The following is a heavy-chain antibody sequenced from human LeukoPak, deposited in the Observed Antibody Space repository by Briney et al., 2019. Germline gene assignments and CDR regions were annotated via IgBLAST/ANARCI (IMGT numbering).Heavy chain of an antibody. CDR1: GXTFSSYG. CDR3: ARASGYSYGFLDY. J-gene: IGHJ4*02. CDR2: IWYDGSNK. D-gene: IGHD5-18*01. V-gene: IGHV3-33*01. Sequence: PGGSLRLSCAASGXTFSSYGVHWVRQAPGKGLEWVAVIWYDGSNKYYADSVRGRFTISRDNSENTLYLQMNSLRAEDTAVYYCARASGYSYGFLDYWGQGTLVTVSS.